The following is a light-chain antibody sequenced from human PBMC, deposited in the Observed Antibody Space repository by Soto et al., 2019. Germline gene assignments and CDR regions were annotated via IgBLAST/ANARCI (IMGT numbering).Light chain of an antibody. J-gene: IGLJ2*01. CDR2: EAN. Sequence: QSALTQPPSASGSPGQSVTISCTGTSSDFGTYHFVSWYQQQPGKAPKLMIYEANKRPSGVPDRFSGSKSGNTASLTVSGLQAEDEADYYCSSYVRSTSFAFGGGTKLTVL. CDR3: SSYVRSTSFA. V-gene: IGLV2-8*01. CDR1: SSDFGTYHF.